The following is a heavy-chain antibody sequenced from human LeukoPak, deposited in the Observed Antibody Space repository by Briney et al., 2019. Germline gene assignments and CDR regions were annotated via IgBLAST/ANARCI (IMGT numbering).Heavy chain of an antibody. V-gene: IGHV3-21*01. CDR3: ARDYLGFGESGFDY. D-gene: IGHD3-10*01. Sequence: PGGSLRLSCAVSGFSFSDHNMNWVCQAPGKGLEWVAPISSRSNYIYYADSLKGRVTVSRDNARNSLFLQMTSLRAEDTAVYYCARDYLGFGESGFDYWGQGTQVIVSS. CDR1: GFSFSDHN. CDR2: ISSRSNYI. J-gene: IGHJ4*02.